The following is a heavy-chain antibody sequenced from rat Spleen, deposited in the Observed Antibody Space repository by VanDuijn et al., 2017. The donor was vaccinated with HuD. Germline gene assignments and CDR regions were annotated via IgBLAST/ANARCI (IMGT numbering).Heavy chain of an antibody. Sequence: EVQLVESGGGLAQPGNSLKLTCAASGFTFSDYNMAWVRQAPKKGLEWVATISYDGSSTYYRDSVKGRFTISRDNTENTLHLQMDSLRSEDSATYYCARDTNYFDYWGHGVMVTVSS. J-gene: IGHJ2*01. D-gene: IGHD2-1*01. CDR2: ISYDGSST. CDR3: ARDTNYFDY. CDR1: GFTFSDYN. V-gene: IGHV5-7*01.